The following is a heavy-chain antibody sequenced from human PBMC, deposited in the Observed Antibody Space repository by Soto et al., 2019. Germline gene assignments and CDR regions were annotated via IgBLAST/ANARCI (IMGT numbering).Heavy chain of an antibody. J-gene: IGHJ6*02. Sequence: SDPTPVNPTQTLTLTCTFTGFSLSTSGMCVRWIRQPPGKALEWLALIDRADDKYYSTSLKTSLTLSKVTSKNQVAVTMTDLDPVDTATYYCARIQDAPYYCYGMDVWGQGTTVTVSS. CDR2: IDRADDK. V-gene: IGHV2-70*01. CDR3: ARIQDAPYYCYGMDV. D-gene: IGHD2-15*01. CDR1: GFSLSTSGMC.